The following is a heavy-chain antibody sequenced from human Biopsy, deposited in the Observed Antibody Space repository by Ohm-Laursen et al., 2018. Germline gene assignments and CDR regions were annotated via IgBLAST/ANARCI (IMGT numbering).Heavy chain of an antibody. J-gene: IGHJ4*02. V-gene: IGHV4-38-2*01. Sequence: SDTLSLTWAVSGYSISSGYRWGWIRQASGKTLEWLGNIFKDGNTHYNPSLRSRLIISIDTSKNQFSLMMTSVSGADTAVYFCARVGSGWAPFDKWGPGTLVTVSS. CDR2: IFKDGNT. D-gene: IGHD6-19*01. CDR3: ARVGSGWAPFDK. CDR1: GYSISSGYR.